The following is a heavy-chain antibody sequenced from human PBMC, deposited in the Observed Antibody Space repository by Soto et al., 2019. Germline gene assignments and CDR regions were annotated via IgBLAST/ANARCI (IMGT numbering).Heavy chain of an antibody. D-gene: IGHD4-17*01. CDR1: GYSFTSYW. CDR3: ASSPIYGGNSAYYYYGMDV. V-gene: IGHV5-51*01. CDR2: IYPGDSDT. J-gene: IGHJ6*02. Sequence: PGESLKISCKGSGYSFTSYWIGWVRQMPGKGLEWMGIIYPGDSDTRYSPSFQGQVTISADKSISTAYLQWSSLKASDTAMYYCASSPIYGGNSAYYYYGMDVWGQGTTVTVSS.